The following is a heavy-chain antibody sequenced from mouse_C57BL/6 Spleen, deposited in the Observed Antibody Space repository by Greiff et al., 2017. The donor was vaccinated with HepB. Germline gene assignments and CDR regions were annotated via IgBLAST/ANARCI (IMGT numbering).Heavy chain of an antibody. CDR1: GFTFSDYY. CDR2: INYDGSST. J-gene: IGHJ4*01. CDR3: ARVDYAMDY. V-gene: IGHV5-16*01. Sequence: DVKLVESAGGLVQPGSSMKLSCTASGFTFSDYYMAWVRQVPEKGLEWVANINYDGSSTYYLDSLKSRFIISRDNAKNILYLQMRSLKSEDTATYYCARVDYAMDYWGQGTSVTVSS.